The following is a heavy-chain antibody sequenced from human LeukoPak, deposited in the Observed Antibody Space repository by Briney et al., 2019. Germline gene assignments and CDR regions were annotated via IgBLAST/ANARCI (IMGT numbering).Heavy chain of an antibody. CDR3: ARTPGYSFYFDY. CDR1: GYNFASYW. D-gene: IGHD5-18*01. J-gene: IGHJ4*02. Sequence: GESLKISCKGSGYNFASYWIGWVRQMPGKGLEGMGIIYPVDSDTRSSPSFQGQVTMSVDKSVNTAYLQWSSLKASDTAMYYCARTPGYSFYFDYWGLGTPVTVSS. CDR2: IYPVDSDT. V-gene: IGHV5-51*01.